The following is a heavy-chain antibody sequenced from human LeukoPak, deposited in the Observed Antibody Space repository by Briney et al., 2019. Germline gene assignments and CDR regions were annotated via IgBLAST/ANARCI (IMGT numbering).Heavy chain of an antibody. Sequence: PSETLSLTCTVSGGSISSYYWSWIRQPPGKGLEWIGYIYYSGSTNYNPSLKSRVTISLDTSKNQFSLKLSSVTAADTAVYYCARHTWTGSTYYYYYMDVWSKGTTVTVSS. V-gene: IGHV4-59*08. CDR2: IYYSGST. CDR1: GGSISSYY. J-gene: IGHJ6*03. D-gene: IGHD1-7*01. CDR3: ARHTWTGSTYYYYYMDV.